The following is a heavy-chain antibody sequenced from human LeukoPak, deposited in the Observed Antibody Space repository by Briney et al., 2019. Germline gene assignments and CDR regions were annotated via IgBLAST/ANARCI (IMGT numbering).Heavy chain of an antibody. CDR1: GFTFSSYW. CDR2: IKLDGSDK. V-gene: IGHV3-7*01. D-gene: IGHD2-15*01. CDR3: AREGYCSGGSCLAPAFDI. Sequence: GGSLRLSCAASGFTFSSYWMNWVRQAPGKGLEWVANIKLDGSDKYYVDSVKGRFTISRDNAKNSLYLQMNSLRAEDTAVYYCAREGYCSGGSCLAPAFDIWGQGTMVTVSS. J-gene: IGHJ3*02.